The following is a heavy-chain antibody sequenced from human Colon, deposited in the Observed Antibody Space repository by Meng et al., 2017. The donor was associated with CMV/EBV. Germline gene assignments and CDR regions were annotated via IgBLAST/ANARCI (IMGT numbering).Heavy chain of an antibody. D-gene: IGHD6-19*01. CDR2: KYYRYRWLD. CDR1: DSVSTTTAG. V-gene: IGHV6-1*01. CDR3: ARRHTSGWYYFDY. Sequence: DSVSTTTAGWNWIRQSPSRGLEWLGRKYYRYRWLDDYAPSVRGRIRIDADTSNNRFSLRLTSVTPEDTAVYYCARRHTSGWYYFDYWGQGTLVTVSS. J-gene: IGHJ4*02.